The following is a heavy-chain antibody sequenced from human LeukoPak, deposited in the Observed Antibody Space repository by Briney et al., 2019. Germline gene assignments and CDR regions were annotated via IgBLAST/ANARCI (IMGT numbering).Heavy chain of an antibody. D-gene: IGHD5-18*01. CDR3: ARAGIQLWLRPLGWFDP. Sequence: ASVKVSCKASGYTFTSYAITWVRQAPGQGLEWMGGIIPIFGTANYAQKFQGRVTITADESTSTAYMELSSLRSEDTAVYYCARAGIQLWLRPLGWFDPWGQGTLVAVSS. CDR2: IIPIFGTA. J-gene: IGHJ5*02. V-gene: IGHV1-69*13. CDR1: GYTFTSYA.